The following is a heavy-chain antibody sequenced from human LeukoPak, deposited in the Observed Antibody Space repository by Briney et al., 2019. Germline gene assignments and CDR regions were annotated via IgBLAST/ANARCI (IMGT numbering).Heavy chain of an antibody. J-gene: IGHJ4*02. V-gene: IGHV3-30*18. CDR1: GFTFSSYG. CDR2: ISYDGSNK. D-gene: IGHD1-26*01. Sequence: GGSLRLSCAASGFTFSSYGMHWVRQAPGKGLEWVAVISYDGSNKYYADSVKGRFTISRDNSKNTLYLQTNSLRAEDTAVYYCAKDQTPYSGSYYDYWGQGTLVTVSS. CDR3: AKDQTPYSGSYYDY.